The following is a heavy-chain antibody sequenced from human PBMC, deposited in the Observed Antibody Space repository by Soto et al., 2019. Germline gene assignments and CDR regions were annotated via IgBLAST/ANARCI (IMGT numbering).Heavy chain of an antibody. J-gene: IGHJ3*02. CDR1: GGSMNNYY. CDR3: ASGASWSSGTFDI. D-gene: IGHD1-26*01. Sequence: QVHLQESGPGLVKPSETLSLTCTVSGGSMNNYYWTWIRQSPGKGLEWIGYIDHHGSTNYKPSLKSRVTISIDPSKNQFSLKLSSVTAADTAIYYCASGASWSSGTFDIWGQGTMVTVSS. CDR2: IDHHGST. V-gene: IGHV4-59*01.